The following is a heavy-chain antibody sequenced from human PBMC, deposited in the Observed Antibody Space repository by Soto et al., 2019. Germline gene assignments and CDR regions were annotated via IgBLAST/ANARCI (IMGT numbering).Heavy chain of an antibody. Sequence: EVQLVESGGGMVQPGGSLRVSCAASGFTLSSYSMHWVRQAPGKGLEWVSYISGSGGTIYYADSVKGRFTISRDNAKKSLSVQINSLRDEKTAVYFCARETGLRSSGWSYYFDFWGQGTRVTVS. CDR3: ARETGLRSSGWSYYFDF. V-gene: IGHV3-48*02. CDR2: ISGSGGTI. J-gene: IGHJ4*02. CDR1: GFTLSSYS. D-gene: IGHD6-19*01.